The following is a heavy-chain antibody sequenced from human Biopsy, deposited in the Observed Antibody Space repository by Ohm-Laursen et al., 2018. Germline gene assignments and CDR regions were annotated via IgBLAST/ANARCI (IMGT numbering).Heavy chain of an antibody. D-gene: IGHD2/OR15-2a*01. CDR1: GGSISSYY. J-gene: IGHJ4*02. V-gene: IGHV4-59*01. Sequence: GTLSLTCTVSGGSISSYYWMWIRQPPGKGLEWIGYIHHAQSATYSPSLKSRVTISVDTPKNQFSLKMTSVTAADTAVYYCARGMRTTGWPYFDYWGQGILVTVSS. CDR2: IHHAQSA. CDR3: ARGMRTTGWPYFDY.